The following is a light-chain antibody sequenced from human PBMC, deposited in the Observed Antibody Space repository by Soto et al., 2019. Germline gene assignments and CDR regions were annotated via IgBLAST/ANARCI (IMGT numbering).Light chain of an antibody. CDR3: QQYDNLPLT. V-gene: IGKV1-33*01. Sequence: DIQMTQSPSSLSASVGDRVTITCQASQDISNYLNWYQQEPGKAPKLLIYDASNLETGVPSRFSGSGSGTDFTFTICSLQPEDIATYYCQQYDNLPLTCGGGAKVEIK. CDR1: QDISNY. CDR2: DAS. J-gene: IGKJ4*01.